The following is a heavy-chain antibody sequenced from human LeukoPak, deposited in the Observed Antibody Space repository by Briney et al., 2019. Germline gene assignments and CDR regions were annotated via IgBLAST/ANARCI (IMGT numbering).Heavy chain of an antibody. CDR1: GFTFSSYG. CDR3: ARDHSSGWYSDYFDF. CDR2: IWYDGSNK. Sequence: GRSLRLSCAASGFTFSSYGMHWVRQAPGKGLEWVAVIWYDGSNKYYADSVKGRFTISRDNSKNTLYLQMNSLRAEDTAVYYCARDHSSGWYSDYFDFWGQGTLVTVSS. V-gene: IGHV3-33*01. J-gene: IGHJ4*02. D-gene: IGHD6-19*01.